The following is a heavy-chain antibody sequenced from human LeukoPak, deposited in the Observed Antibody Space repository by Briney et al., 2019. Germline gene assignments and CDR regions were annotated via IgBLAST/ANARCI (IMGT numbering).Heavy chain of an antibody. V-gene: IGHV3-48*01. CDR2: ISSSSSTI. CDR3: ASFSVAGRTRGAFDI. J-gene: IGHJ3*02. Sequence: PGGSLRLSCAASGFTFSSYSMNWVRQAPGKGLEWVSYISSSSSTIYYADSVKGRFTISSDNAKNSLYLQMNSLRAEDTAVYYCASFSVAGRTRGAFDIWGQGTMVTVSS. CDR1: GFTFSSYS. D-gene: IGHD6-19*01.